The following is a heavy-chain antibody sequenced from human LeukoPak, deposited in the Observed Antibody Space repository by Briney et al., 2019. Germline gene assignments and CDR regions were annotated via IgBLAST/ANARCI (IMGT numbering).Heavy chain of an antibody. CDR2: IIPIFGTA. CDR1: GYTFTGYY. Sequence: SVKVSCKASGYTFTGYYMHWVRQAPGQGLEWMGGIIPIFGTANYAQKFQGRVTITADESTSTAYMELSSLRSEDTAVYYCARERDYWGQGTLVTVSS. CDR3: ARERDY. V-gene: IGHV1-69*13. J-gene: IGHJ4*02.